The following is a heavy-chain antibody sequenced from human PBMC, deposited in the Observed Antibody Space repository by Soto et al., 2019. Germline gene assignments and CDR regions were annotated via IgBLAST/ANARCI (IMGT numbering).Heavy chain of an antibody. D-gene: IGHD2-15*01. CDR1: GGSISSHY. CDR2: IYYRGST. J-gene: IGHJ6*02. Sequence: SETLSLTCTVSGGSISSHYWNWVRQARGKGLEWIGRIYYRGSTSYNPSLRSRSTICVDTSNNQFSLKLNAVTTADTAVYYGARDGREASGMDVWGQGTKVTVSS. CDR3: ARDGREASGMDV. V-gene: IGHV4-59*11.